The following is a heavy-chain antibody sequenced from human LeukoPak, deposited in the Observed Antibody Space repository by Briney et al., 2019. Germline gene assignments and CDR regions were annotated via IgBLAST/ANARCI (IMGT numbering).Heavy chain of an antibody. Sequence: GRSLRLSCAASGFTFSSYAMHWVRQAPGEGLEWVSGISWNSGSIGYADSVKGRLTISRDNAKNSLYLQMSSLRPEDTAFYYCAKAHSSTWFSPLDYWGPGTLVTVSS. D-gene: IGHD6-13*01. CDR3: AKAHSSTWFSPLDY. CDR1: GFTFSSYA. CDR2: ISWNSGSI. V-gene: IGHV3-9*01. J-gene: IGHJ4*02.